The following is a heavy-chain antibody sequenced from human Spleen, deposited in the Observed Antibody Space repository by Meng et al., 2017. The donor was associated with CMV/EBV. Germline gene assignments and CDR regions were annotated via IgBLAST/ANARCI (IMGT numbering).Heavy chain of an antibody. CDR3: ARAGRYSSGYKYPLDF. V-gene: IGHV1-18*01. CDR2: ITAYNGNT. Sequence: YTFTTYGISWVRQAPGQGLEWMGWITAYNGNTNYAQKLQGRVTMTTDASTSTAYMELRSLSSDDTAVYYCARAGRYSSGYKYPLDFWGQGTLVTVSS. J-gene: IGHJ4*02. D-gene: IGHD5-18*01. CDR1: YTFTTYG.